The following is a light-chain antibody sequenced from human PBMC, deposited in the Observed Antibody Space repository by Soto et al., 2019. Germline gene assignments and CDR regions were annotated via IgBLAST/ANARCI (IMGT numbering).Light chain of an antibody. J-gene: IGKJ1*01. CDR3: QKTDSFPRT. CDR1: QSISSY. V-gene: IGKV1-39*01. Sequence: DIQMTQSLSSLSASVLDRVTITCRASQSISSYLNWYQHKPGKAPKLLIYAASSLQTGVPSRFSGSRSGTDFALTISSLQRDDFATYYCQKTDSFPRTFGQGTKVDIK. CDR2: AAS.